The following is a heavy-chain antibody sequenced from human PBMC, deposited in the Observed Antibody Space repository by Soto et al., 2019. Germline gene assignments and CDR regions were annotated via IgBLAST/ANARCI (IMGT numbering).Heavy chain of an antibody. CDR1: GFTFSSYA. CDR3: ARESGYSYPRDWFDP. Sequence: GGSLRLSCAASGFTFSSYAMHWVRQAPGKGLEWVAVISYDGSNKYYADSVKGRFTISRDNSKNTLYLQMNSLRAEDTAVYYCARESGYSYPRDWFDPWGQGTLVTVSS. D-gene: IGHD5-18*01. J-gene: IGHJ5*02. V-gene: IGHV3-30-3*01. CDR2: ISYDGSNK.